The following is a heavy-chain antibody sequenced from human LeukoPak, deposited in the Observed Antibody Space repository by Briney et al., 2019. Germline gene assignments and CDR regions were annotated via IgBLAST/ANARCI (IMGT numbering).Heavy chain of an antibody. CDR1: GFTFSSYG. Sequence: GRSLRLSCAASGFTFSSYGIHWVRQAPGKGLGWVALISNDGSNKYYADSVKGRFTISRDNSKNTLYLQMNSLRGEDTAVYYCAKDRTRSGWFGEIDYWGQGTLVTVSS. J-gene: IGHJ4*02. V-gene: IGHV3-30*18. D-gene: IGHD6-19*01. CDR3: AKDRTRSGWFGEIDY. CDR2: ISNDGSNK.